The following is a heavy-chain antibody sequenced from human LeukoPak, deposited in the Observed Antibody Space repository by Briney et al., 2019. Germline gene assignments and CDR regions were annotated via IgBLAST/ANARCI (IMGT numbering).Heavy chain of an antibody. V-gene: IGHV1-69*13. CDR3: ARGRGYSYGYLGY. J-gene: IGHJ4*02. CDR2: IIPIFGTA. Sequence: SVKVSCKASGGTFSSYAISWVRQAPGQGLEWMGGIIPIFGTANYAQKFQGRVTITADESTSTAYMELSSLRPEDTAVYYCARGRGYSYGYLGYWGQGTLVTVSS. CDR1: GGTFSSYA. D-gene: IGHD5-18*01.